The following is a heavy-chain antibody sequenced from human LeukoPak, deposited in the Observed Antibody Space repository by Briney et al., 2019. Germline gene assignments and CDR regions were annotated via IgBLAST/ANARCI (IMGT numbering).Heavy chain of an antibody. CDR3: ATLHGYDALDI. Sequence: ASVKVSCKASRYTFTDSDIHWVRQAPGQGLEWLGWMDPNSGKTGHAQKFQGRVTLSRNTSISTAYMEMSSLRSDDTAVYYCATLHGYDALDIWGQGTMVTVSS. D-gene: IGHD2-15*01. J-gene: IGHJ3*02. CDR1: RYTFTDSD. CDR2: MDPNSGKT. V-gene: IGHV1-8*03.